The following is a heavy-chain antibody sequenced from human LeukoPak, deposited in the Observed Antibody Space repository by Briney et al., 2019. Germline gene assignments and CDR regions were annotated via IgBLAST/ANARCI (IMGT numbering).Heavy chain of an antibody. V-gene: IGHV3-74*01. D-gene: IGHD4-17*01. J-gene: IGHJ3*02. Sequence: PGGSLRLSCAASGFTFSSYWMHWVRHAPGKGLVWVSRINTSGCITSYADSVKGRFTISRDNAKNTLYLQMNSLRAEDTAVYYCASSEAPVDIWGQGTMVTVSS. CDR3: ASSEAPVDI. CDR2: INTSGCIT. CDR1: GFTFSSYW.